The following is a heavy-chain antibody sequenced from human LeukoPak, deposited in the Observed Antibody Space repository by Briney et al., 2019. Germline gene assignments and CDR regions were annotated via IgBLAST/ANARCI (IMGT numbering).Heavy chain of an antibody. CDR3: ARGLRGKPAPLSRTTVTGYFDY. D-gene: IGHD4-17*01. CDR2: IYYSGST. J-gene: IGHJ4*02. CDR1: GGSISSGGYY. Sequence: PSQTLSLTCTVSGGSISSGGYYWNWIRQHPGKGLEWIGYIYYSGSTYYNPSFESRVTISLDTSKSHFSLRLSSVTAADTAAYYCARGLRGKPAPLSRTTVTGYFDYWGQGTLVTVSS. V-gene: IGHV4-31*03.